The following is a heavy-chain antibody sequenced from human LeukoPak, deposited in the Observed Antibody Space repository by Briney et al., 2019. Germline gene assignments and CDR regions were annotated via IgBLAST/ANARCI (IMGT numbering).Heavy chain of an antibody. V-gene: IGHV1-18*01. CDR1: GYTFTSYG. Sequence: GASVKVSCKASGYTFTSYGISWVRQAPGQGLEWMGWISAYNGNTNYAQKLQGRVTMTTDTSTSTAYMELTSLRSDDTAVYYCAYSRGIAVAGPRHYYGMDVWGQGTTVTVSS. D-gene: IGHD6-19*01. J-gene: IGHJ6*02. CDR2: ISAYNGNT. CDR3: AYSRGIAVAGPRHYYGMDV.